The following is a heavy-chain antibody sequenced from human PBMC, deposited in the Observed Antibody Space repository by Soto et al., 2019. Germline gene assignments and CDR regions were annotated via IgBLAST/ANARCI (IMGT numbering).Heavy chain of an antibody. D-gene: IGHD3-22*01. CDR3: ARGRRRYYDSSGYLGYFDY. J-gene: IGHJ4*02. Sequence: VQLVESGGGVVQPGRSLRLSCAASGFTFSSYGMHWVRQAPGKGLEWVANIKQDGSEKYYVDSVKGRFTISRDNAKNSLYLQMNSLRAEDTAVYYCARGRRRYYDSSGYLGYFDYWGQGTLVSVFS. CDR2: IKQDGSEK. CDR1: GFTFSSYG. V-gene: IGHV3-7*03.